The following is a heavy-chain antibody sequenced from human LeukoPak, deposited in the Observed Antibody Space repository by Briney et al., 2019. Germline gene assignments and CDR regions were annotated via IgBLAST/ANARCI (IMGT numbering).Heavy chain of an antibody. Sequence: SVKVSCKASVGTFSSDVTCWVPQALGQRLEWMGGIIPILGTANYAQKFQGRVTITTDESTSTAYMELSSLRSEDTAVYYCARDRRYDSSGTGFDYWGQGTLVTVSS. D-gene: IGHD3-22*01. CDR2: IIPILGTA. CDR3: ARDRRYDSSGTGFDY. V-gene: IGHV1-69*05. CDR1: VGTFSSDV. J-gene: IGHJ4*02.